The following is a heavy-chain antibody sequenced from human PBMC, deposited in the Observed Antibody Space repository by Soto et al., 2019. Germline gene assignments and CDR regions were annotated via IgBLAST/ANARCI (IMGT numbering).Heavy chain of an antibody. CDR1: GFTFSSYW. D-gene: IGHD4-4*01. J-gene: IGHJ6*02. CDR3: ARGPNPRSNYYYYYGMDV. Sequence: GGSLRLSCAASGFTFSSYWMSWVRQAPGKGLEWVANIKQDGSEKYYVDSVKGRFTISRDNAKNSLYLQMNSLRAEDTAVYYWARGPNPRSNYYYYYGMDVWGQGTTVTVSS. CDR2: IKQDGSEK. V-gene: IGHV3-7*05.